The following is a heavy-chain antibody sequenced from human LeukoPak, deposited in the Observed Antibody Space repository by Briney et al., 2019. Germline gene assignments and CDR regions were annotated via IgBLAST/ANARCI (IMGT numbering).Heavy chain of an antibody. Sequence: GGSLRLSCAASGFTFSSYWMNWVRQAPGKGLEWVANIKQDGSETYYVDSVKGRFSISRDNAKTSLHPQMNSLRAEDTAVYYCARHSGSYYVDYWGQGTLVAVSS. CDR2: IKQDGSET. V-gene: IGHV3-7*03. CDR1: GFTFSSYW. CDR3: ARHSGSYYVDY. D-gene: IGHD1-26*01. J-gene: IGHJ4*02.